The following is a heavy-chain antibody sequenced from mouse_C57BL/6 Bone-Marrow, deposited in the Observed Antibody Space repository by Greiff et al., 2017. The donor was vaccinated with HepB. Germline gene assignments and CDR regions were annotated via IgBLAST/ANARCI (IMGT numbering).Heavy chain of an antibody. V-gene: IGHV1-61*01. J-gene: IGHJ1*03. CDR1: GYTFTSYW. Sequence: QVQLQQPGAELVRPGSSVKLSCKASGYTFTSYWMDWVKQSPGQGLEWIGNIYPSDSETNYNQKFKDKATLTVDKSSSTAYMQLSSLTSEDSAVYYCARPYYGSSYWYFDVWGTGTTVTVSS. D-gene: IGHD1-1*01. CDR3: ARPYYGSSYWYFDV. CDR2: IYPSDSET.